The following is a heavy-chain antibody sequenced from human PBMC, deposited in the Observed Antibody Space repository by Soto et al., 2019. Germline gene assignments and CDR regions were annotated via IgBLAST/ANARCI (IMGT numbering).Heavy chain of an antibody. J-gene: IGHJ4*02. CDR1: GFTFSNYV. V-gene: IGHV3-23*01. D-gene: IGHD6-19*01. CDR2: ISGSGGGR. CDR3: AKGRPTDQRYSSGWDAFDY. Sequence: GGSLRLSCDTSGFTFSNYVMTWVRQAPGRGLEWVSSISGSGGGRYYADSVKGRFTISRDNSEKTLYLQMNSLRAEDTAIYFCAKGRPTDQRYSSGWDAFDYWGQGTLVTVSS.